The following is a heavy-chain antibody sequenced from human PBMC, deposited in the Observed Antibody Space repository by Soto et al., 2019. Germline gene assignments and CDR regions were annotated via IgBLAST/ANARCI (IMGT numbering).Heavy chain of an antibody. D-gene: IGHD3-22*01. Sequence: GASVKVSCKASGGTFSSYAISWVRQAPGQGLEWMGGIIPIFGTANYAQKFQGRVTITADESTRTAYMELSSLRSEDTAVYYCARVLWPFNHYYYDSSGYYSGYWGQGTLVTVSS. CDR3: ARVLWPFNHYYYDSSGYYSGY. CDR2: IIPIFGTA. CDR1: GGTFSSYA. J-gene: IGHJ4*02. V-gene: IGHV1-69*13.